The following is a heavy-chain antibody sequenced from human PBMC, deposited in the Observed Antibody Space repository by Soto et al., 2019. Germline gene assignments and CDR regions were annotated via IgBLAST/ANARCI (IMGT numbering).Heavy chain of an antibody. Sequence: QVQLVESGGGLVKPGGSLRLSCAASGFTFSDYYMSWIRQAPGKGLEWVSYISSSSSYKNYADSVKGRFTISRDNAKNSLYLQMNSLRAEDTAVYYCARDDLLGSCYLDLWGRGTLVTVSS. D-gene: IGHD2-15*01. J-gene: IGHJ2*01. CDR2: ISSSSSYK. V-gene: IGHV3-11*05. CDR1: GFTFSDYY. CDR3: ARDDLLGSCYLDL.